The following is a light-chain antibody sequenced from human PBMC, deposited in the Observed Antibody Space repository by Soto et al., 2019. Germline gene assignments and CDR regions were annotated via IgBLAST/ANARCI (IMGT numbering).Light chain of an antibody. J-gene: IGLJ2*01. V-gene: IGLV1-47*01. CDR3: AAWDDIVSGLV. CDR1: SSNIGSNY. Sequence: QSVLTQPPSASGTPGQTVTISCSGRSSNIGSNYVYWYQQLPGTAPRLLMYRADQRPSGVPDRFPGSKSGTSASLAISGLRSEDEADYYCAAWDDIVSGLVFGGGTKVTVL. CDR2: RAD.